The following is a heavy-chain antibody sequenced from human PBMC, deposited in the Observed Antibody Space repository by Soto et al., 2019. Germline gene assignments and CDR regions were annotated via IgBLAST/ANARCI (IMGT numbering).Heavy chain of an antibody. Sequence: QVRLQEWGPGLVKPSQTLSLKCSVSGGSITTGGRYWSWIRQLPGKGLEWIGDIYYSGNTYYNASLKSRVTISVEADKIQSSLKLSSVTAADTAVYYCAQALVFTGGDGFDIWGQGRLVTVSS. V-gene: IGHV4-31*02. D-gene: IGHD1-1*01. CDR1: GGSITTGGRY. CDR2: IYYSGNT. J-gene: IGHJ3*02. CDR3: AQALVFTGGDGFDI.